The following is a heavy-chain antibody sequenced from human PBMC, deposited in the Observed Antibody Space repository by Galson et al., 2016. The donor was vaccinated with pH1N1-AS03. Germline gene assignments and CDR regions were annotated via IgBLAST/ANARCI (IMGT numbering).Heavy chain of an antibody. CDR1: GFTFNDYS. D-gene: IGHD3-3*01. V-gene: IGHV3-21*01. CDR2: ISGDSRLK. CDR3: SSGYDFWDSNHFPYCFGP. J-gene: IGHJ5*02. Sequence: SLRLSCAAFGFTFNDYSMNWVRQAPGKGLEWVSSISGDSRLKYYADSVKGRFSISRGSARKSVYLQMNTLRAEDTAIYFCSSGYDFWDSNHFPYCFGPWGQGALVVVSS.